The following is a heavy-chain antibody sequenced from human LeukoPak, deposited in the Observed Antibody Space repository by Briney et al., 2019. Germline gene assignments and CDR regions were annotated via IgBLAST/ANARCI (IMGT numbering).Heavy chain of an antibody. V-gene: IGHV3-30*02. CDR1: GFTFSSYG. CDR3: AKDVRYFDWLPSWTDY. CDR2: IRYDGSNK. D-gene: IGHD3-9*01. Sequence: GGSLRLSCAASGFTFSSYGMHWVRQAPGKGLEWVAFIRYDGSNKYYADSVKGRFTISRDNSKNTLYLQMNSLRAEDTAVYYCAKDVRYFDWLPSWTDYWGQGTLVTVSS. J-gene: IGHJ4*02.